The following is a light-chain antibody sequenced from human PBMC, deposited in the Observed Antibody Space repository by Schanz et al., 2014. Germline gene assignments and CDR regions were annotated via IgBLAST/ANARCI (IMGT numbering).Light chain of an antibody. V-gene: IGLV2-14*01. CDR1: SSDVGGYDY. CDR3: SSYTSTNTLEV. CDR2: NVR. J-gene: IGLJ3*02. Sequence: QSALTQPASVSGSPGQSITISCTGGSSDVGGYDYVSWYQQQPGKAPKLLIYNVRNRSSGVSNRFSGSKSGDTAYLTISGLQAEDEADYYCSSYTSTNTLEVFGGGTKLTVL.